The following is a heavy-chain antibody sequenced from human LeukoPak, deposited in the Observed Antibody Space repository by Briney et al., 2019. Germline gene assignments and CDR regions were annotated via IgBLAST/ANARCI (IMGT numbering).Heavy chain of an antibody. CDR3: ARGLPIRYFDWLGNWFDP. J-gene: IGHJ5*02. CDR2: INHSGST. D-gene: IGHD3-9*01. CDR1: GGSFSGYY. V-gene: IGHV4-34*01. Sequence: PSETLSLTCAVYGGSFSGYYWSWIRQPPGKGLEWIGEINHSGSTNYNPSLKSRVTISVDTSKNQFSLKLSSVTAADTAVYYCARGLPIRYFDWLGNWFDPWGQGTLVTVSS.